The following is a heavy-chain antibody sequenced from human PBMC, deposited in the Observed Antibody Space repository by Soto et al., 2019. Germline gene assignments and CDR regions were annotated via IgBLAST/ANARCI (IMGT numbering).Heavy chain of an antibody. D-gene: IGHD3-22*01. J-gene: IGHJ4*02. CDR2: IYYSGST. Sequence: PSETLSLTCTVSGGSISSGDYYWSRNRQPPGKGLEWIGYIYYSGSTYYNPSLKSRVTISVDTSKNQFSLKLSSVTAADTAVYYCARRGGYSDIDYWGQGTLVTVSS. V-gene: IGHV4-30-4*01. CDR3: ARRGGYSDIDY. CDR1: GGSISSGDYY.